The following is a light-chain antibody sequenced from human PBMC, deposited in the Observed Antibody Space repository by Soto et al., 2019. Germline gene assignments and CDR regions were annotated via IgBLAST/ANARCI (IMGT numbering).Light chain of an antibody. CDR3: QQYGRSPRT. CDR1: ESVTSSY. Sequence: EIVLTQSPGTLSLSPGERATLSCRASESVTSSYLAWYQHKPGQAPRLLIYGASSRATGIPDRFSGSGSGTGFTLTISRLEREDFAVYYCQQYGRSPRTFGQGTKVEIK. J-gene: IGKJ1*01. V-gene: IGKV3-20*01. CDR2: GAS.